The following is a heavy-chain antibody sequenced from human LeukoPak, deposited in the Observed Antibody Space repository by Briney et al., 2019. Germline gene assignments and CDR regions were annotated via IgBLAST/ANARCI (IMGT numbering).Heavy chain of an antibody. Sequence: ASETLSLTCTVSGGSISGSSYYWAWIRQPPGKGLEWIGSIHYGGNTYYNPSLTSRVTISVDTSKNQCSLKLSSVTAADTAVYYCARPSKNHGDYGYWGQGTLVTVSS. V-gene: IGHV4-39*01. J-gene: IGHJ4*02. CDR1: GGSISGSSYY. D-gene: IGHD4-17*01. CDR2: IHYGGNT. CDR3: ARPSKNHGDYGY.